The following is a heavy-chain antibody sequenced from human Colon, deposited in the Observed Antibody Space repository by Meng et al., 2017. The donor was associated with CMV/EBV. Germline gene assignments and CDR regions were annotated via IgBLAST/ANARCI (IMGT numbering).Heavy chain of an antibody. D-gene: IGHD6-13*01. Sequence: GESLKISCAASGFTFSDYAMSWVRQAPGKGLVWVSRINSDGSSTSYADSVKGRFTISRDNAKNTLYLQMNSLRAEDTAVYYCARGGAAGWGQGTLVTVSS. V-gene: IGHV3-74*01. CDR2: INSDGSST. CDR1: GFTFSDYA. CDR3: ARGGAAG. J-gene: IGHJ4*02.